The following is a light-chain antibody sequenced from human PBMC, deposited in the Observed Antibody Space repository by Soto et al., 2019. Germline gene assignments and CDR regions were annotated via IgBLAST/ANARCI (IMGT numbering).Light chain of an antibody. CDR3: SSYTSSSTLV. J-gene: IGLJ2*01. Sequence: QAVVTQPASVSGSPGQSITISCTGTSSDVGGYNYVSWYQQHPGKAPKLMIYEVSNRPSWVSNRFSGSKSGNTASLTISGLQAEDEADYYCSSYTSSSTLVFGGGTKLTVL. CDR2: EVS. CDR1: SSDVGGYNY. V-gene: IGLV2-14*01.